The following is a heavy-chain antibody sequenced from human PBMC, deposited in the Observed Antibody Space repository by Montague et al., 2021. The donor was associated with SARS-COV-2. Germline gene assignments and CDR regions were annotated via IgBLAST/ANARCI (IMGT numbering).Heavy chain of an antibody. CDR3: ARGIFTIPFIPAHYYMDV. CDR2: IYYSGST. V-gene: IGHV4-59*01. CDR1: GGSISSYY. J-gene: IGHJ6*03. Sequence: SETLSLTCTVSGGSISSYYWSWIRQPPGKGLEWIGYIYYSGSTNYNPSLKSRVTISVDTSKNQFSLKLSSVTAADTAVHYCARGIFTIPFIPAHYYMDVWGKGTPVTVSS. D-gene: IGHD3-3*01.